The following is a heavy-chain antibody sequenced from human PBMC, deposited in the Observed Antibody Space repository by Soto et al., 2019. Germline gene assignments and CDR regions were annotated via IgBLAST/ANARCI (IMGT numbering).Heavy chain of an antibody. V-gene: IGHV4-4*02. D-gene: IGHD3-10*01. CDR1: GVSISSSNW. Sequence: QVQLQESGPGLVKPSGTLSLTCPVSGVSISSSNWWSWVRQPPGKGLEWIGEIYNSGSTNYNPSLKSRVTLSVDKSKDQFTLKLSSVTAADTAGYYCARDLITLPGMDVWGQGTTVTVSS. CDR2: IYNSGST. CDR3: ARDLITLPGMDV. J-gene: IGHJ6*02.